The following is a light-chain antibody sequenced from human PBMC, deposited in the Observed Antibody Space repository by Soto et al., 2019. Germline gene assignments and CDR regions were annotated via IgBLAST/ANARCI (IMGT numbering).Light chain of an antibody. CDR1: SSNIGSNT. V-gene: IGLV1-44*01. J-gene: IGLJ2*01. Sequence: QSVLTQPPSASGTPGQRVTISCSGSSSNIGSNTVNWYQQLPGTAPKLLIYSNNQRPSGVPDRFSGSKSGTSASLGISGLQSEDEADYYCAAWDDSLNALVFGGGTKLTVL. CDR3: AAWDDSLNALV. CDR2: SNN.